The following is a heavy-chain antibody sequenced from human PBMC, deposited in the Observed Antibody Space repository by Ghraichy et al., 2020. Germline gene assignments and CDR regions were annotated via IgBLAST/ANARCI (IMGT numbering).Heavy chain of an antibody. CDR1: GMTFSTYW. CDR2: TNEDGRNT. J-gene: IGHJ4*02. D-gene: IGHD1-26*01. CDR3: ARDVGGKSSF. V-gene: IGHV3-74*01. Sequence: GGSLRLSCGASGMTFSTYWMHWLRQVPERGLGWVSRTNEDGRNTNYADSGEGQFTISRDNAKNTLYLQMNSLRAEDTAVYYCARDVGGKSSFWGQGTLVTVSS.